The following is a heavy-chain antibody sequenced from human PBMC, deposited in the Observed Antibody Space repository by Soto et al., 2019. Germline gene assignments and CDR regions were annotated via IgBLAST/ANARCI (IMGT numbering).Heavy chain of an antibody. Sequence: SVKVSCKASGGTFSSYAISWVRQAPGQGLEWMGGIIPIFGTANYAQKFQGRVTITADESTSTAYMELSSLRSEDTAVYYCARNYYDSSGYYFWYYYYGMDVWGQGTTVTVSS. J-gene: IGHJ6*02. CDR1: GGTFSSYA. CDR2: IIPIFGTA. V-gene: IGHV1-69*13. CDR3: ARNYYDSSGYYFWYYYYGMDV. D-gene: IGHD3-22*01.